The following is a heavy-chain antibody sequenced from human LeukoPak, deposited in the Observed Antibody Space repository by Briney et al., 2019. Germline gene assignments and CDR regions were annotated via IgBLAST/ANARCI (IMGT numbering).Heavy chain of an antibody. Sequence: GGSLRLSCAASGFTFSSYAMSWVRQAPGKGLEWVSAISGSGGSTYYVDSVKGRFTISRDNSKNTLYLQMNSLRAEDTAVYYCAKVVSGGKLERLVEYYFDYWGQGTLVTVSS. D-gene: IGHD1-1*01. V-gene: IGHV3-23*01. CDR3: AKVVSGGKLERLVEYYFDY. J-gene: IGHJ4*02. CDR1: GFTFSSYA. CDR2: ISGSGGST.